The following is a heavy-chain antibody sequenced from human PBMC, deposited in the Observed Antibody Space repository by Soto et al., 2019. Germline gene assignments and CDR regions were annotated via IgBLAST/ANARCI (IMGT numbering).Heavy chain of an antibody. V-gene: IGHV3-73*01. CDR2: IRSKANSYAT. CDR1: GFTFSGSA. Sequence: PGGSLILSCAASGFTFSGSAMHWVRQASGKGLEWVGRIRSKANSYATAYAASVKGRFTISRDDSKNTAYLQMNSLKTEDTAVYYCTRRPIAAAGTDYYYGMDVWGQGTTVTVSS. J-gene: IGHJ6*02. CDR3: TRRPIAAAGTDYYYGMDV. D-gene: IGHD6-13*01.